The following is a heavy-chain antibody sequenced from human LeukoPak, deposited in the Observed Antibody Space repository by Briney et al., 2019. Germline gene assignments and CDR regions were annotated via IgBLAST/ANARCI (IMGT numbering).Heavy chain of an antibody. CDR2: ISYDGSNK. CDR1: GFTFSSYA. V-gene: IGHV3-30*04. CDR3: ARDRIAVAGTALDY. Sequence: PGGSLRLSCAASGFTFSSYAMHWVRQAPGKGLEWVAVISYDGSNKYYADSVKGRFTISRDNSKNTLYLQMNSLRAGDTAVYYCARDRIAVAGTALDYWGQGTLVTVSS. J-gene: IGHJ4*02. D-gene: IGHD6-19*01.